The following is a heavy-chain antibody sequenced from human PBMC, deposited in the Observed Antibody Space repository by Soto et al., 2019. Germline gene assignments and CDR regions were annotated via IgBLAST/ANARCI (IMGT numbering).Heavy chain of an antibody. Sequence: GGSLRLSCAASGFTFSSYAMSWVRQAPGKGLEWVSAISGSGGSTYYADSVKGRFTISRDNSKNTLYLQMNSLRAEDTAVYYCAKERQQLVLVPNGFDPWGQGTLVTVSS. V-gene: IGHV3-23*01. J-gene: IGHJ5*02. CDR2: ISGSGGST. CDR1: GFTFSSYA. D-gene: IGHD6-13*01. CDR3: AKERQQLVLVPNGFDP.